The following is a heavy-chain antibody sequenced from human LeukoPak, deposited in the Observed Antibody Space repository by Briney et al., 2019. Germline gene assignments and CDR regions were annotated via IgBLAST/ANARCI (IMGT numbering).Heavy chain of an antibody. D-gene: IGHD2/OR15-2a*01. Sequence: ASVKVSCKASGYTFSGNFMHWVRQAPGQGLKWMGWINPNNGDTNYAQKFQGRVTVTRDTSISTAYMELSSLRSDDTAVYYCARTRGSHISMAYLDYWGQGTLVTVSS. CDR1: GYTFSGNF. V-gene: IGHV1-2*02. J-gene: IGHJ4*02. CDR3: ARTRGSHISMAYLDY. CDR2: INPNNGDT.